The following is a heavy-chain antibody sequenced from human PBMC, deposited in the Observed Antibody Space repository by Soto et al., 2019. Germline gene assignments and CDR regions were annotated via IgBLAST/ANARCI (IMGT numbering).Heavy chain of an antibody. CDR3: ARGHIRITFGGVISHNWFDP. D-gene: IGHD3-16*02. CDR1: GYTLTELS. CDR2: FDPEDGET. J-gene: IGHJ5*02. V-gene: IGHV1-24*01. Sequence: AASVKVSCKVSGYTLTELSMHWVRQAPGKGLEWMGGFDPEDGETIYAQKFQGRVTMTEDTSTDTAYMELSSLRSEDTAVYYCARGHIRITFGGVISHNWFDPWGQGTLVTVSS.